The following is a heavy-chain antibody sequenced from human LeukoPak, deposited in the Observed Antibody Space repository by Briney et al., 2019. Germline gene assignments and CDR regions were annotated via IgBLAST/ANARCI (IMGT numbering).Heavy chain of an antibody. CDR2: IIPIFGTA. D-gene: IGHD2/OR15-2a*01. J-gene: IGHJ4*02. V-gene: IGHV1-69*06. Sequence: ASVKVSRKASGYTFTSYAMNWVRQAPGQGLEWMGGIIPIFGTANYAQKLQGRVTITADKSTSTAYMELSSLRSEDTAVYYCSFRRGYFDYWGQGTLVTVSS. CDR1: GYTFTSYA. CDR3: SFRRGYFDY.